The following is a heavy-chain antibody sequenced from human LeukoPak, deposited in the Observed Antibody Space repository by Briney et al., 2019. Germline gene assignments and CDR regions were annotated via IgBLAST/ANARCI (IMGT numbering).Heavy chain of an antibody. CDR2: INHSGST. D-gene: IGHD3-16*01. CDR1: GGSFSGYY. V-gene: IGHV4-34*01. J-gene: IGHJ6*02. CDR3: ARGRLTYYYYGMDV. Sequence: PSETLSLTCAVYGGSFSGYYWSWIRQPPGKGLEWIGEINHSGSTNYNPSLKSRVTISVDTSKHQFSLKLSSVTAADTAVYYCARGRLTYYYYGMDVWGQGTTVTVSS.